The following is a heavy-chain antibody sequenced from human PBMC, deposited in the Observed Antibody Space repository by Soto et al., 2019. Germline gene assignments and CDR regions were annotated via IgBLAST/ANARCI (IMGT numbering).Heavy chain of an antibody. J-gene: IGHJ3*02. CDR1: GFTFSIYA. Sequence: PGGSLRLSCVASGFTFSIYAMSWVRQAPGKGLERVSALNAGGDNTYYADSVKGRFTISRDNSMSALYLQMNSLRIEDTAVYYCAHPRGYGVFDAYDIWGQGTTVTVSS. V-gene: IGHV3-23*01. CDR2: LNAGGDNT. CDR3: AHPRGYGVFDAYDI. D-gene: IGHD4-17*01.